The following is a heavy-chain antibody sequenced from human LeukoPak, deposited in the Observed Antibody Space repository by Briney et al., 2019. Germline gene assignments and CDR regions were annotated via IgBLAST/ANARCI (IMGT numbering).Heavy chain of an antibody. Sequence: ASVKVSCKASGYTFTDFYMHWVRQAPGQGLEWMGWINPNTGGTNSAQNFQGRVTMTRDTSISTAYMELSRLRSDDTAVYYCAREGKASSSPNWFDPWGQGTLVTVSS. D-gene: IGHD6-13*01. CDR2: INPNTGGT. J-gene: IGHJ5*02. CDR3: AREGKASSSPNWFDP. V-gene: IGHV1-2*02. CDR1: GYTFTDFY.